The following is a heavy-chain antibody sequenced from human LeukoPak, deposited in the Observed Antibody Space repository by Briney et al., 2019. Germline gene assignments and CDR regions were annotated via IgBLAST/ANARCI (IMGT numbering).Heavy chain of an antibody. Sequence: GASEKVSCKASGGTFSSYAISWVRQAPGQGLEWMGRIIPIFGTANYAQKFQGRVTITTDESTSTAYMELSSLRSEDTAVYYCARNLMVGSYYYYYMDVWGKGTTVTVSS. CDR1: GGTFSSYA. CDR2: IIPIFGTA. J-gene: IGHJ6*03. D-gene: IGHD2-8*01. V-gene: IGHV1-69*05. CDR3: ARNLMVGSYYYYYMDV.